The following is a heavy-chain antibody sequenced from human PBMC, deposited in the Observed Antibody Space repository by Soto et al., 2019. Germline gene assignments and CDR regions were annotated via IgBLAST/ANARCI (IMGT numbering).Heavy chain of an antibody. D-gene: IGHD3-22*01. CDR2: IIPIFGTA. J-gene: IGHJ5*02. V-gene: IGHV1-69*12. CDR3: ARSRRGSMIVVVIDWFDP. CDR1: GGTFSSYA. Sequence: QVQLVQSGAEVKKPGSSVKVSCKASGGTFSSYAISWVRQAPGQGLEWMGGIIPIFGTANYAQKFQGRVTITADESTSTAYMELSILRSEDTAVYYCARSRRGSMIVVVIDWFDPWGQGTLVTVSS.